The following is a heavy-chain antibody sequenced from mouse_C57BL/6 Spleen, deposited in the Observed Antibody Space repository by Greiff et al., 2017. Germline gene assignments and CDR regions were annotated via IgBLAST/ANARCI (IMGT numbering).Heavy chain of an antibody. CDR2: IDPANGNT. Sequence: EVKLVESVAELVRPGASVKLSCTASGFNFKNTYMHWVKQRPEQGLEWIGRIDPANGNTKYAPKFQGKATITADTSSNTAYLQLSSLTSEDTAIYYCALESSGHFAYRGQGTLVTVSA. V-gene: IGHV14-3*01. J-gene: IGHJ3*01. CDR3: ALESSGHFAY. CDR1: GFNFKNTY. D-gene: IGHD3-2*02.